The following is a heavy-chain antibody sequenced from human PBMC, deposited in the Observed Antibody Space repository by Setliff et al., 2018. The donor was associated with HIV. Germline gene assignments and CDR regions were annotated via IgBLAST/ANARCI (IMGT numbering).Heavy chain of an antibody. Sequence: GASVKVSCKASGYTFTSYGISWVRQAPGQGLEWMGWIGAYNGNTNYAQKLQGRVTMTTDTSTSIAYMELRSLRSDDTAVYYCARPLAGAVAQGAFDIWGQGTMVTVSS. V-gene: IGHV1-18*01. CDR2: IGAYNGNT. CDR1: GYTFTSYG. CDR3: ARPLAGAVAQGAFDI. J-gene: IGHJ3*02. D-gene: IGHD6-19*01.